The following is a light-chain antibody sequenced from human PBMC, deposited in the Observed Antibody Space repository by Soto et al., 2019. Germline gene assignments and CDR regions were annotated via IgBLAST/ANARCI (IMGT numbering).Light chain of an antibody. CDR1: SGLSSYA. Sequence: QLVLTQSPSASASLGASVKLTCTLSSGLSSYAIAWHQQQPETGLRSLMKLNSYGSHGKGDGITDLFSGSSAGAESYLTISSLQSADEAAYYCQTFCTGIPYVFGTGTKLTVL. V-gene: IGLV4-69*02. CDR2: LNSYGSH. J-gene: IGLJ1*01. CDR3: QTFCTGIPYV.